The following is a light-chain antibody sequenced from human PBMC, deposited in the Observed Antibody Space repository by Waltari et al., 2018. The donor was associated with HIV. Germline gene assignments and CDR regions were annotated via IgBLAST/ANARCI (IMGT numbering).Light chain of an antibody. Sequence: SYELTQPPSMSVSPGQTARITCFGDALPTRYPYWYQQRPGQAPVLVIYKDRERPSGIPERFSGSNSGTTVTLIISGVQPEDEADYYCQSADRSGSHVVFGGGTKVTV. V-gene: IGLV3-25*03. J-gene: IGLJ2*01. CDR1: ALPTRY. CDR3: QSADRSGSHVV. CDR2: KDR.